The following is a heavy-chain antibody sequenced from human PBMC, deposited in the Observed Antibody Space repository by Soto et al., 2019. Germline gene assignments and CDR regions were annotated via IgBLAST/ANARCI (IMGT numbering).Heavy chain of an antibody. Sequence: KSSETLSLTCTVSGGSISIDDYFWSWVRQPPGKGLDWIGYIYHSGGSYYNPSLQNRVTISLDTSKNHFSLKLMSVTAADTAVYYCARGSAGRGSCLDVWGQGTTVTVSS. CDR3: ARGSAGRGSCLDV. V-gene: IGHV4-30-4*01. D-gene: IGHD1-26*01. CDR1: GGSISIDDYF. CDR2: IYHSGGS. J-gene: IGHJ6*02.